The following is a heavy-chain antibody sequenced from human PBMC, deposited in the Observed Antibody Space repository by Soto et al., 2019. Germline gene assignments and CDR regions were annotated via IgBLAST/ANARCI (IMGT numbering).Heavy chain of an antibody. J-gene: IGHJ3*02. D-gene: IGHD6-19*01. CDR2: IYPGDSDT. Sequence: PGESLKISCKGSGYSFTSYWIGWVRQMPGKGLEWMGIIYPGDSDTRYSPSFQGQVTISADKSISTAYLQWSSLKASDTAMYYCASQGRSSGWSIDAFDIWGQGTMVTVSS. V-gene: IGHV5-51*01. CDR3: ASQGRSSGWSIDAFDI. CDR1: GYSFTSYW.